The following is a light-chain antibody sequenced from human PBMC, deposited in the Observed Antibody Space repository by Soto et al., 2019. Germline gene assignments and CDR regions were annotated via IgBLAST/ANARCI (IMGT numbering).Light chain of an antibody. CDR2: KAS. CDR1: QTISSW. J-gene: IGKJ4*01. V-gene: IGKV1-5*03. CDR3: QQANSFPLT. Sequence: DIQMTQSPSTLSASVGDRVTITCRASQTISSWLAWHQQKPGKAPKLLIYKASTLQSGVPSRFSGSGSGTDFSLTITSLQPEDFASYYCQQANSFPLTFGGGTKVDIK.